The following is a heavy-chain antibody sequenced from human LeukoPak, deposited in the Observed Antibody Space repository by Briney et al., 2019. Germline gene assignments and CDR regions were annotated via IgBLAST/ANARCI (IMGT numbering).Heavy chain of an antibody. Sequence: GGSLRLSCAASGFTFRSAWMTWVRQAPGKGLEWVGHIKDKTNGETTDYAAPVKGRFIISRDDSKNTLYLQMNSLRTEDTAVYYCARGFCSSTSCYQGPFDFWGQGTLVTVSS. D-gene: IGHD2-2*01. V-gene: IGHV3-15*01. J-gene: IGHJ4*02. CDR1: GFTFRSAW. CDR2: IKDKTNGETT. CDR3: ARGFCSSTSCYQGPFDF.